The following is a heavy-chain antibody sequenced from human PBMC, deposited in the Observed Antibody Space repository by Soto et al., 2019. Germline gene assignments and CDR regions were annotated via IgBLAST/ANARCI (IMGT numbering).Heavy chain of an antibody. D-gene: IGHD1-26*01. CDR2: INPGNGDT. CDR1: GYTFTTYT. J-gene: IGHJ3*02. V-gene: IGHV1-3*01. CDR3: ARKQPGFQIGWAWALDI. Sequence: QVQLVQSGAEVKKPGASVKVSCRASGYTFTTYTLLWVRQAPGQRLEWMAWINPGNGDTKYSQNFQGRVTATRDPSASTAYMEMSSTRSEDTAKYYCARKQPGFQIGWAWALDIWGQGTMVTVSS.